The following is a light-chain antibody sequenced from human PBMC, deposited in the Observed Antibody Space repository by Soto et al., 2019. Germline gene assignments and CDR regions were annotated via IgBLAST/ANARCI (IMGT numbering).Light chain of an antibody. J-gene: IGLJ2*01. V-gene: IGLV2-14*01. CDR2: DVF. CDR1: SSDVGGYSY. Sequence: QSALTQPASVSGSPGQSITISCTGTSSDVGGYSYVSWYQQHPGKAPKLIIYDVFSRPSGVSTRFSGSKSGNTASLTISGLQADDEADYYCSSYSSANTLGVFGGGIKLTVL. CDR3: SSYSSANTLGV.